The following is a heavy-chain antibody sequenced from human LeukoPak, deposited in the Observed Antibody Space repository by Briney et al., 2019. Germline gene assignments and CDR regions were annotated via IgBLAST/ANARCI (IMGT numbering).Heavy chain of an antibody. CDR2: ISGSGSTI. D-gene: IGHD1-26*01. CDR1: GLTFSDYY. J-gene: IGHJ4*02. CDR3: ARERTGIVGESGY. Sequence: PGGSLRLSCAASGLTFSDYYMSWIRQAPGKALEWVSYISGSGSTIYYADSVKGRFTISRGNAKNSLYLQMNSLRAEDTAVYYCARERTGIVGESGYWGQGTLVTVSS. V-gene: IGHV3-11*04.